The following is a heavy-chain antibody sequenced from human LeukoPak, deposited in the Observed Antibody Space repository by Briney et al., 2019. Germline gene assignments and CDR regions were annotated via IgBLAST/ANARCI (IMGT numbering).Heavy chain of an antibody. CDR3: AREREDIVVVPAPPDYYYGMDV. J-gene: IGHJ6*02. D-gene: IGHD2-2*01. CDR1: GYTFTIYG. CDR2: ISAYNGNT. V-gene: IGHV1-18*01. Sequence: ASVKVSCKASGYTFTIYGISWVRQAPGQGLEWMGWISAYNGNTNYAQKLQGRVTMTTDTSTSTAYMELRSLRSDDTAVYYCAREREDIVVVPAPPDYYYGMDVWGRGTTVTVSS.